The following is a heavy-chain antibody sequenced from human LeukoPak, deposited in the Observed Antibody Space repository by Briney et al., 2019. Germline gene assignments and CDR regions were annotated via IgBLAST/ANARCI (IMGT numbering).Heavy chain of an antibody. J-gene: IGHJ4*02. CDR3: ARYSYGLLYYFDY. D-gene: IGHD5-18*01. CDR1: GGSISSGGYY. CDR2: IYYSGST. V-gene: IGHV4-31*01. Sequence: SETLSLTCTVSGGSISSGGYYWSWIRQHPGKGLEWIGYIYYSGSTYYNPSLKSQVTISVDTSKNQFSLKLSSVTAADTAVYYCARYSYGLLYYFDYWGQGTLVTVSS.